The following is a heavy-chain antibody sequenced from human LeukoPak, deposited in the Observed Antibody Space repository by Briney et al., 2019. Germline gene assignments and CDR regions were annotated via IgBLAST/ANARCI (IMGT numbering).Heavy chain of an antibody. J-gene: IGHJ4*02. D-gene: IGHD5-18*01. Sequence: SSETLSLTCTVSGGSISSGSAYWGWIRQPPGKGLEWIGSIYYSKNTYYNPSLKSRVTISADTSKNQFSLTLGSVSAADTAVYYCVSPRGFSYGYFDYWGQGTLVTVSS. V-gene: IGHV4-39*01. CDR3: VSPRGFSYGYFDY. CDR2: IYYSKNT. CDR1: GGSISSGSAY.